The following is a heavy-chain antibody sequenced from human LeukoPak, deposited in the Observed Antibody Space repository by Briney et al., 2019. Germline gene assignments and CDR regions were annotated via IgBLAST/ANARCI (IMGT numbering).Heavy chain of an antibody. CDR3: ARSREGYNFVGEND. V-gene: IGHV3-74*01. CDR1: GFTFDDYG. Sequence: PGGSLRLSCAASGFTFDDYGMSWVRQAPGKGLVWVSRINSDGSSTSYADSVKGRFTISRDNAKNTLYLQMTSLRAEDTAVYYCARSREGYNFVGENDWGQGTLVTVSS. J-gene: IGHJ4*02. CDR2: INSDGSST. D-gene: IGHD5-24*01.